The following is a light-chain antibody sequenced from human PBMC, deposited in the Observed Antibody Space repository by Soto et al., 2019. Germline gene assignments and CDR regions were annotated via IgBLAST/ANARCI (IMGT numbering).Light chain of an antibody. CDR1: SSDVGGYKY. CDR2: GVN. V-gene: IGLV2-14*01. J-gene: IGLJ2*01. CDR3: SSYTNSRTYVL. Sequence: QSALTQPASVSGSAGQSITISCTGTSSDVGGYKYVSWYQHYPGKAPKIIIYGVNNRPSGVSNRFSGSKSGNTASLTISGLQVEDEADYYCSSYTNSRTYVLFGGGTKLTVL.